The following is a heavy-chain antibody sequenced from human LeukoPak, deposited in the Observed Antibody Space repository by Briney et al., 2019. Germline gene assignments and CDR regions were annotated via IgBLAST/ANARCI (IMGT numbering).Heavy chain of an antibody. V-gene: IGHV1-18*01. CDR3: ARDRNYYGSGSYYPDY. J-gene: IGHJ4*02. CDR2: ISAYNGNT. D-gene: IGHD3-10*01. Sequence: GASVKVSCKASGYTFTSYGISWVRQAPGQGLEWMGWISAYNGNTNYAQKLQSRVTMTTDTSTSTAYMELRSLRSEDTAVYYCARDRNYYGSGSYYPDYWGQGTLVTVSS. CDR1: GYTFTSYG.